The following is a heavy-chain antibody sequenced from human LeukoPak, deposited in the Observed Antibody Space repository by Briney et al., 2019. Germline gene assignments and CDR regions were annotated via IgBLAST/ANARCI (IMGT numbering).Heavy chain of an antibody. CDR2: ISPWGDDK. V-gene: IGHV3-11*01. Sequence: GGSLRLSCAASGFIFRDYHMNWIRQARGKGLEWVSYISPWGDDKYFADSVRGRFSISRDNAKNSLYLQMSSLTAEDAAVYYCASGLDIAVAGPGGYFDYWGQGTLVTVSS. CDR1: GFIFRDYH. D-gene: IGHD6-19*01. CDR3: ASGLDIAVAGPGGYFDY. J-gene: IGHJ4*02.